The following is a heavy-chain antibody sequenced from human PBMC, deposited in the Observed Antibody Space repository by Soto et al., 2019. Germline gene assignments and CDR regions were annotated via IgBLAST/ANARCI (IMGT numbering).Heavy chain of an antibody. J-gene: IGHJ6*02. Sequence: QVQLVQSGAEVKPPGASVKVSGKASGYTLTGPYMHGLRQVSGKRFEHWGGLKSDNGGTYYAPKFQGRVTFTRDTSTSTAYMELNGLQSDDTAVYFCARDLCPLGSGTACPLYGLDIWGQGTTVVVS. D-gene: IGHD3-10*01. CDR2: LKSDNGGT. CDR3: ARDLCPLGSGTACPLYGLDI. CDR1: GYTLTGPY. V-gene: IGHV1-2*02.